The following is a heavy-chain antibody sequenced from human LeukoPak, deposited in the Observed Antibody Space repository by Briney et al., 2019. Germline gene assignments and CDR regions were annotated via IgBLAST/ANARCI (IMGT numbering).Heavy chain of an antibody. Sequence: PSETLSLTCTVSGGSISSSSYYWGWIRQPPGKGLEWIGSIYYSGSTYYNPSLKSRVTISVDTSKNQFSLKRSSVTAADTAVYYCARPSGYSYGPPFDYGGRGPLVTVPS. CDR2: IYYSGST. D-gene: IGHD5-18*01. J-gene: IGHJ4*02. CDR1: GGSISSSSYY. CDR3: ARPSGYSYGPPFDY. V-gene: IGHV4-39*01.